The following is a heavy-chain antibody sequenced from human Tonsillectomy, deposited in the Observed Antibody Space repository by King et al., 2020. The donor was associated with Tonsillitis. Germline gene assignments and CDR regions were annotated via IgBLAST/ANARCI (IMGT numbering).Heavy chain of an antibody. J-gene: IGHJ4*02. CDR2: IYHSGNI. Sequence: QLQESGPGLVKPSETLSLTCAVSGYSFSSGYYWGWIRQPPGKGLEWIGSIYHSGNINYNPSLKSRVTISVDTSKNQFSLKLSSVTAAETAVDYCARDNDSSGWYDYWGQGTLVTVSS. CDR1: GYSFSSGYY. V-gene: IGHV4-38-2*02. CDR3: ARDNDSSGWYDY. D-gene: IGHD6-19*01.